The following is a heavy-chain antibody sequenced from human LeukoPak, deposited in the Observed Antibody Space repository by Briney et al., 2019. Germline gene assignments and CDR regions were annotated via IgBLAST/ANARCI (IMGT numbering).Heavy chain of an antibody. Sequence: GGSLRLPCAASGFTFSSYGMHWVRQAPGKGLEWVAVISYDGSNKYYADSVKGRFTISRDNSKNTLYLQMNSLRAEDTAVYYCAKVFVGGWYALRYWGQGTLVTVSS. CDR3: AKVFVGGWYALRY. CDR1: GFTFSSYG. D-gene: IGHD6-19*01. J-gene: IGHJ4*02. CDR2: ISYDGSNK. V-gene: IGHV3-30*18.